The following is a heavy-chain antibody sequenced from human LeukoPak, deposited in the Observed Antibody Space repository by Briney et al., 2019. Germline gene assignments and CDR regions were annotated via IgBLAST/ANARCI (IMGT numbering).Heavy chain of an antibody. CDR2: IYYSGST. V-gene: IGHV4-30-4*01. J-gene: IGHJ4*02. D-gene: IGHD6-19*01. CDR3: ARVGVAVAGHVGYFDY. Sequence: SETLSLTCTVSGGSISSGDYYWSWIRRPPGKGLEWIGYIYYSGSTYYNPSLKSRVTISVDTSKNQFSLKLSSVTAADTAVYYCARVGVAVAGHVGYFDYWGQGTLVTVSS. CDR1: GGSISSGDYY.